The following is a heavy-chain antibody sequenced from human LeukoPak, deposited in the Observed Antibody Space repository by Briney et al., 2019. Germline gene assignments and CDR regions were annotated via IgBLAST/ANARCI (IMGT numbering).Heavy chain of an antibody. CDR2: ISYDGSNK. J-gene: IGHJ4*02. CDR1: GFTFSSYA. CDR3: ATPVRDNWNDGFGY. V-gene: IGHV3-30-3*01. D-gene: IGHD1-1*01. Sequence: PGGSLRLSCAASGFTFSSYAMHWVRQAPGKGLEWVAVISYDGSNKYYADSVKGRFTISRDNSKNTLYLQMNSLRAEDTAVYYCATPVRDNWNDGFGYWGQGTLVTVSS.